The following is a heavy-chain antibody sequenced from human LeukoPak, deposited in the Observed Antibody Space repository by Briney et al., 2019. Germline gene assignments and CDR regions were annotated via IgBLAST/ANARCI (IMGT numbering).Heavy chain of an antibody. D-gene: IGHD3-10*01. CDR1: GFTFSSYA. J-gene: IGHJ4*02. V-gene: IGHV3-23*01. CDR2: ISGSGGST. Sequence: GGSLRLPCAASGFTFSSYAMSWVRQAPGKGLEWVSAISGSGGSTYYADSVKGRFTISRDNSKNTLYLQMNSLRAEDTAVYYCAKQYYYGSGSYLYYFYYWGQGPLDTVSS. CDR3: AKQYYYGSGSYLYYFYY.